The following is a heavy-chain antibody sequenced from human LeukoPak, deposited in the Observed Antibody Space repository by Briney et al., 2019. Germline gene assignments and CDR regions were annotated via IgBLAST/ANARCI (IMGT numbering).Heavy chain of an antibody. D-gene: IGHD6-19*01. CDR2: IKQEGSER. CDR1: GFTLSSDW. V-gene: IGHV3-7*03. CDR3: ATGAGCGY. Sequence: PGGSLRLSCAASGFTLSSDWMTWVRQAPGRGLEWVANIKQEGSERNYVDSVKGRFTIYRDNAKDSLYLQMNTLRDADSAVYYCATGAGCGYWGQGTLVTVSS. J-gene: IGHJ4*02.